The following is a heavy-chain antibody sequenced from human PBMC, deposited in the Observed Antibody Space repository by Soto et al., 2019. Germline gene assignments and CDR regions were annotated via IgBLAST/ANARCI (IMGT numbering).Heavy chain of an antibody. CDR3: SRDYSSGGSDY. CDR2: MSDGGST. CDR1: GFSVSSFY. Sequence: DEQGVETGGGLIQPGWSLRLSCAASGFSVSSFYMSWVRQAPGKGLEWVSTMSDGGSTHYADSVKGRFTISRDSSKNTLYLHMNRLRAEDTAVDYCSRDYSSGGSDYGGQGALVSVSS. J-gene: IGHJ4*02. D-gene: IGHD2-8*02. V-gene: IGHV3-53*02.